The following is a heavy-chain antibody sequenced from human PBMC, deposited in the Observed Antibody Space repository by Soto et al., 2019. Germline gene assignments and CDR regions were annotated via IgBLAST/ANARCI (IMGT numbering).Heavy chain of an antibody. CDR2: INHSGST. V-gene: IGHV4-34*01. CDR1: GGSFSGYY. D-gene: IGHD1-26*01. CDR3: ARRGGWEPLYGMDV. J-gene: IGHJ6*02. Sequence: PSETLSLTFAVYGGSFSGYYWSWIRQPPGKVLEWIGEINHSGSTNYNPSLKSRVTISVDTSKNQFSLKLSSVTAAETAVYYCARRGGWEPLYGMDVWGQGTTVTVSS.